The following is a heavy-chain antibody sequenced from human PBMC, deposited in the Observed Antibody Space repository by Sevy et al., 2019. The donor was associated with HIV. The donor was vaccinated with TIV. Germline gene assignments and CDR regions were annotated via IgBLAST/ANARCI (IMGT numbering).Heavy chain of an antibody. J-gene: IGHJ4*02. CDR1: GGTFSSYA. D-gene: IGHD3-22*01. V-gene: IGHV1-69*13. CDR3: ARGISRYYDSSGYYDY. Sequence: ASVKVSCKASGGTFSSYAISWVRQAPGQGLAWMGGIIPIFGTANYAQTFQGRVTITADESTSTAYMELSSLRSEDTAVYYCARGISRYYDSSGYYDYWGQGTLVTVSS. CDR2: IIPIFGTA.